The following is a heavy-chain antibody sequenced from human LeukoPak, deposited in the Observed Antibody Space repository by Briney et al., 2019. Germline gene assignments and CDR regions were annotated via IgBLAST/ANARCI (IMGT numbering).Heavy chain of an antibody. J-gene: IGHJ4*02. CDR2: ISYGGDST. D-gene: IGHD3-10*01. CDR3: ARDNHYYGSGSYDY. Sequence: GGSLRLSCAASGFTFASYAMTWVRQAPGKGLEWVSGISYGGDSTYYADSVKGRFTISRDNSKNTLYLQMNSLRAEDTAVYYCARDNHYYGSGSYDYWGQGTLVTVSS. V-gene: IGHV3-23*01. CDR1: GFTFASYA.